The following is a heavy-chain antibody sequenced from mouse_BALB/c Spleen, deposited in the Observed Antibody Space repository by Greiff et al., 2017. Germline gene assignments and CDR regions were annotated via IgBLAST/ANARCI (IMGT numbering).Heavy chain of an antibody. Sequence: DVMLVESGGGLVKPGGSLKLSCAASGFTFSSYAMSWVRQTPEKRLEWVASISSGGSTYYPDSVKGRFTISRDNARNILYLQMSSLRSEDTAMYYCARGRDYGSTYFDYWGQGTTLTVSS. CDR3: ARGRDYGSTYFDY. D-gene: IGHD1-1*01. CDR2: ISSGGST. CDR1: GFTFSSYA. V-gene: IGHV5-6-5*01. J-gene: IGHJ2*01.